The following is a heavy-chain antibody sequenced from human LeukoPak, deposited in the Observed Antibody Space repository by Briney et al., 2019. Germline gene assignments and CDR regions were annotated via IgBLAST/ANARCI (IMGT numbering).Heavy chain of an antibody. D-gene: IGHD3-10*01. J-gene: IGHJ4*02. CDR3: ARAGGSGSLGY. V-gene: IGHV3-23*01. Sequence: GGSLRLSCAASGFTFNTYAMSWVRQAPGKGLEWVSGISASGGSTYYADSMKGRFTISRDNSKNTLYLQMNSLRAEDTAVYYCARAGGSGSLGYWGQGTLVTVSS. CDR2: ISASGGST. CDR1: GFTFNTYA.